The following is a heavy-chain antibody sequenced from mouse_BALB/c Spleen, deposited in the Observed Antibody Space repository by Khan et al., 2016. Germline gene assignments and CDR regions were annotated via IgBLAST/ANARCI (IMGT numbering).Heavy chain of an antibody. D-gene: IGHD2-13*01. J-gene: IGHJ4*01. CDR3: ASILDGDCVGLDNAMDY. V-gene: IGHV9-1*02. CDR2: INTYTGKL. Sequence: IQLVESGPELKKPGETVKISCKVSGYTFTNYGMNWVKKAPGKGLKWMGWINTYTGKLTYADDFKGRFPFSLETSASNTYLQINNLKNEDLAPFFGASILDGDCVGLDNAMDYWGNGTAVTVSP. CDR1: GYTFTNYG.